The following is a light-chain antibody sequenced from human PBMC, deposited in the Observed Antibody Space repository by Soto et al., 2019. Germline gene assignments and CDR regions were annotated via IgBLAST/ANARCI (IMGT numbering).Light chain of an antibody. Sequence: EIVLTQSPGTLSLSPGERATLSCRASQSVSSSSYLAWYQQKPGQAPRLRIYGASSRATGIPDRFSGSGSGTDFNLPISRLEPEDFAVYYCQQYGSSPSYTFGQGTKLEIK. CDR3: QQYGSSPSYT. V-gene: IGKV3-20*01. CDR1: QSVSSSSY. J-gene: IGKJ2*01. CDR2: GAS.